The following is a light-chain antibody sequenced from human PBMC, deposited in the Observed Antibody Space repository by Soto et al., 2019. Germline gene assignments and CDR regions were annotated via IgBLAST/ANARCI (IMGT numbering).Light chain of an antibody. V-gene: IGLV1-44*01. CDR2: SNN. CDR1: SSKIGSNT. J-gene: IGLJ1*01. CDR3: AAWDDSLNGYV. Sequence: SVLTQPPSASGTPGPRVTISCSGSSSKIGSNTVNWYQQLPGTAPKLLIYSNNQRPLGVPDRFSGSKSGTSASLAISGLQSEDEADYYCAAWDDSLNGYVFGTGTKVTVL.